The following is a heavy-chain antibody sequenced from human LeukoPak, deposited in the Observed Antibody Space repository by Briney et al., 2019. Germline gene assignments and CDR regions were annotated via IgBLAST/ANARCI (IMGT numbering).Heavy chain of an antibody. Sequence: ASVKVSCKASGYTFTGYYMHWVRQAPGQGLEWMGWINPNSGGTNYAQKFQGRVTMTEDTSTDTAYMELSSLRSEDTAVYYCATAPTGEAVAGTRFDYWGQGTLVTVSS. J-gene: IGHJ4*02. D-gene: IGHD6-19*01. CDR1: GYTFTGYY. CDR2: INPNSGGT. CDR3: ATAPTGEAVAGTRFDY. V-gene: IGHV1-2*02.